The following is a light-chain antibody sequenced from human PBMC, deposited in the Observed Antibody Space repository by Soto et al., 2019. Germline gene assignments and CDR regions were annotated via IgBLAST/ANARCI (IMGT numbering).Light chain of an antibody. Sequence: QSALTQPASVSGSPGQSITISCTGSSSDVGGYNYVSWYQHHPGKAPKLMIYEVSNRPSGVSNRFSGSKSDNTASLTISGLQSEDAADYYCSSYTSSSTVVFGGGTKLTVL. CDR1: SSDVGGYNY. CDR2: EVS. J-gene: IGLJ3*02. CDR3: SSYTSSSTVV. V-gene: IGLV2-14*01.